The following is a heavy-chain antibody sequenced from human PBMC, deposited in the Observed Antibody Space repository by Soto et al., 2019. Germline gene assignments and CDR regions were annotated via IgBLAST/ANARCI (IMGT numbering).Heavy chain of an antibody. V-gene: IGHV4-39*01. Sequence: PSETLSLTCPGSGGSHNRRSYYWGRIPPPPRMGLEWIWSIYYSGSTYYNPSLKSRVTISVDTSKNQFSLKLSSVTAADTAVYYCASGDCSSTSCYHAIAYWGQGTLVTVSS. CDR1: GGSHNRRSYY. D-gene: IGHD2-2*03. CDR2: IYYSGST. CDR3: ASGDCSSTSCYHAIAY. J-gene: IGHJ4*02.